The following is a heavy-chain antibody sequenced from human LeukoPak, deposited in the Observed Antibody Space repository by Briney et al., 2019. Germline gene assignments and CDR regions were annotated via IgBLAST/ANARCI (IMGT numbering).Heavy chain of an antibody. J-gene: IGHJ6*02. D-gene: IGHD2/OR15-2a*01. V-gene: IGHV3-23*01. CDR3: AKFCNAVEYYYYYGMDV. Sequence: GGSLRLFCAASGFTFSSYAMSWVRQAPGKGLEWVSAISGSGGSTYYADSVKGRFTISRDNSKNTLYLQMNSLRAEDTAVYYCAKFCNAVEYYYYYGMDVWGQGTTVTVSS. CDR1: GFTFSSYA. CDR2: ISGSGGST.